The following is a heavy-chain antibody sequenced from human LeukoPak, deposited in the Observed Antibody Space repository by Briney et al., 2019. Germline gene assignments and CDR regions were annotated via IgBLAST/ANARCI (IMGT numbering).Heavy chain of an antibody. CDR2: IDNDGSST. D-gene: IGHD1-26*01. CDR3: ARGYFGPDY. J-gene: IGHJ4*02. Sequence: GGSLRLSCAASGFTFSSHWMHWVRQDPGKGLVWVSRIDNDGSSTVYADSVKGRFTISRDNAKNILYLQMNSLRAEDTAVYYCARGYFGPDYWGQGTLVIVSS. V-gene: IGHV3-74*01. CDR1: GFTFSSHW.